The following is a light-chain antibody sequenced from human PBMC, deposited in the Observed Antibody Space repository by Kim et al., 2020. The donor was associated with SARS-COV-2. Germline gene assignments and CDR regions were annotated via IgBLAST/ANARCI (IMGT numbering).Light chain of an antibody. Sequence: PKGGFTITCRARQSVGCSLPCYQPKPGPSPRLLIKYASQTLSGVPSRFSGSGSRTEFTLIISRLEVEDAATYFCQQSSSLPLTFGGGTKVDIK. J-gene: IGKJ4*01. CDR1: QSVGCS. V-gene: IGKV6-21*01. CDR3: QQSSSLPLT. CDR2: YAS.